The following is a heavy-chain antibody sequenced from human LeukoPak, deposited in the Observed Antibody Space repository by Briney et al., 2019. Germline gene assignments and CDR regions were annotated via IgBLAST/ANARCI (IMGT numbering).Heavy chain of an antibody. Sequence: ASVKVSCKASGYTFTGYYMHWVRQAPGQGLEWMGWINPNSGCTNYAQKFQGRVTMTRDTSISTAYMELSRLRSDDTAVYYCAREGSLPPNFDYWGQGTLVTVSS. V-gene: IGHV1-2*02. D-gene: IGHD3-10*01. CDR3: AREGSLPPNFDY. J-gene: IGHJ4*02. CDR1: GYTFTGYY. CDR2: INPNSGCT.